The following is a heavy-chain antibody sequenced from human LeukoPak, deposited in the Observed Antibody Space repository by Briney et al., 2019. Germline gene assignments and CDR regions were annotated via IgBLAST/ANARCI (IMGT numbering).Heavy chain of an antibody. CDR3: ARVFHYDNLTGYCGPFDY. V-gene: IGHV3-7*01. Sequence: GGSLRLSCAASGFTFSSYWMSWVRQAPGKGLEWVANIKQDGSEKYYVDSVKGRFTISRDNAKNSLYLQMNSLRAEDTAVYYCARVFHYDNLTGYCGPFDYWGQGTLVTVSS. CDR2: IKQDGSEK. D-gene: IGHD3-9*01. CDR1: GFTFSSYW. J-gene: IGHJ4*02.